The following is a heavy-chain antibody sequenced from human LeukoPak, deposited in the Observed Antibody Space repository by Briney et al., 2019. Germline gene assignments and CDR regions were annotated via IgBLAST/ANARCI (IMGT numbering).Heavy chain of an antibody. D-gene: IGHD6-13*01. V-gene: IGHV3-23*01. CDR3: AKHSSQGIFDY. CDR2: ITGSGGST. CDR1: GFTFNSYA. Sequence: GGSLRLSCEASGFTFNSYAMSWVRQAPGKGLEWVSAITGSGGSTYYEDSVKGRFTISRDNSKNTLYLQLNSLRAEDTAVYYCAKHSSQGIFDYWGQGTLVTVSS. J-gene: IGHJ4*02.